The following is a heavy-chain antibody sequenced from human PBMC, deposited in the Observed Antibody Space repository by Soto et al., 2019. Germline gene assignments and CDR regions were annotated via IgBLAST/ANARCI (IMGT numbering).Heavy chain of an antibody. D-gene: IGHD4-17*01. CDR1: GFTFSDYY. V-gene: IGHV3-11*06. CDR2: ISSSNIYA. J-gene: IGHJ4*02. CDR3: ARSHDYGDYQGSPFDC. Sequence: PWGSLRLSCAASGFTFSDYYMSWIRQAPGQGLEWVSYISSSNIYANYAESVKGRFNISRDNTKNSLHLQMNSLRAEDTAVYFCARSHDYGDYQGSPFDCWGKGNMVTVSS.